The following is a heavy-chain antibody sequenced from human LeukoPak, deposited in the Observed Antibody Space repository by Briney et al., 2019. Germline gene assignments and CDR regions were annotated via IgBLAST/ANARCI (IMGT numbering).Heavy chain of an antibody. V-gene: IGHV1-3*01. D-gene: IGHD3-10*01. CDR2: INAGNGNT. CDR3: ATHQGPYGSGSYSYGY. CDR1: GYTFTSYA. J-gene: IGHJ4*02. Sequence: ASVKVSCKASGYTFTSYATHWVRQAPGQRLEWMGWINAGNGNTKYSQKFQGRVTITRDTSASTAYMELSSLRSEDTAVYYCATHQGPYGSGSYSYGYWGQGTLVTVSS.